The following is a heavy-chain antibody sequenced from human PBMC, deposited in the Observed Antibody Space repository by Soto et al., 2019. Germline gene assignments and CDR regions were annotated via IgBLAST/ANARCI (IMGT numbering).Heavy chain of an antibody. Sequence: QVQLQESGPGVVRSSETLSLTCAVFGGSVSSETHFWSWIRQPPGKGLEWIGYIYHSGITNSNPSLKGRITISVDKSTNHFSLSLASVTAADTAIYYCAREDMSGTYYFDSWGQGTRVTVSS. CDR2: IYHSGIT. J-gene: IGHJ4*02. V-gene: IGHV4-61*03. CDR1: GGSVSSETHF. D-gene: IGHD1-26*01. CDR3: AREDMSGTYYFDS.